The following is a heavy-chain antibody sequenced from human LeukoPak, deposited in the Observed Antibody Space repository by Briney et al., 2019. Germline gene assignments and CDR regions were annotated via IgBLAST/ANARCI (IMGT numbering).Heavy chain of an antibody. V-gene: IGHV3-66*02. D-gene: IGHD6-13*01. CDR2: IYGDNAA. J-gene: IGHJ4*01. CDR1: GINVSTNY. CDR3: VSSTGQQFIPYDY. Sequence: PGGSLRLSCAASGINVSTNYMTWIRQAPGKGMEWVSLIYGDNAAYYAESVRGRFIISRDNLKNTLFLQMSSLRPEDTALYYCVSSTGQQFIPYDYWGHGTHVTVSS.